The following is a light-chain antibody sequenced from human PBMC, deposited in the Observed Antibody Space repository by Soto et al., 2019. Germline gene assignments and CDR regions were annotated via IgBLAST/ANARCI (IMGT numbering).Light chain of an antibody. V-gene: IGKV1-33*01. CDR1: QDISNS. CDR2: AAY. CDR3: QQYDDLLPS. J-gene: IGKJ2*01. Sequence: DIQLTQSPSSLSASVGDRVTITCRASQDISNSLNWFQQKTGKAPKVLIYAAYIFETGVPSRFRRSGSETYFTFTITSLQPEDVGTYYCQQYDDLLPSFGQGTKLEIK.